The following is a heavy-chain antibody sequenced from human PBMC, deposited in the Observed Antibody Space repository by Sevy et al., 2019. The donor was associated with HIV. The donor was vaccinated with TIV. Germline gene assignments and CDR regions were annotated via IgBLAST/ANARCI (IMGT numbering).Heavy chain of an antibody. CDR1: GFTFRTYN. CDR3: ARGGHLDYGMDV. CDR2: ISPSSSTI. V-gene: IGHV3-48*01. D-gene: IGHD3-16*01. Sequence: GESLKISCAASGFTFRTYNMNWVRQAPGKGLEWLSYISPSSSTIHYADSVKGRFTISRDNPKSSLYRQMNSLSAGDPAVCYCARGGHLDYGMDVWGQGTTVTVSS. J-gene: IGHJ6*02.